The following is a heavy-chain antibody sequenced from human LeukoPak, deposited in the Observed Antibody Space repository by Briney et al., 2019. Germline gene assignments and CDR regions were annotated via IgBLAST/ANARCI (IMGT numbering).Heavy chain of an antibody. D-gene: IGHD6-13*01. V-gene: IGHV3-7*04. Sequence: GGSLSLSCAASGFTFSSFWMSWVRPAPGKGLEWVANIKQDGSEKYYVDSVKGRFTISRDNAKNSLYLQMNSLRAEDTAVYYCARGTIAAAGYYYFDYWCQGTQVTASS. CDR1: GFTFSSFW. CDR2: IKQDGSEK. CDR3: ARGTIAAAGYYYFDY. J-gene: IGHJ4*02.